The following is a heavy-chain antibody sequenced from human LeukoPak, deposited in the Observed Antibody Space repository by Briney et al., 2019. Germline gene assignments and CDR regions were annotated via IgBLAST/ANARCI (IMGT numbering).Heavy chain of an antibody. J-gene: IGHJ6*03. CDR3: ARLYQQSKWKYYYYYMDV. V-gene: IGHV3-21*01. CDR2: ISSSSSYI. Sequence: GGSLRLSCAASGFTFSSYSMNWVRQAPGKGLEWVSSISSSSSYIYYADSVKGRFTISRDNAKNSLYLQMNSLRAEDTAVYYCARLYQQSKWKYYYYYMDVWGKGTAVTVSS. CDR1: GFTFSSYS. D-gene: IGHD1-1*01.